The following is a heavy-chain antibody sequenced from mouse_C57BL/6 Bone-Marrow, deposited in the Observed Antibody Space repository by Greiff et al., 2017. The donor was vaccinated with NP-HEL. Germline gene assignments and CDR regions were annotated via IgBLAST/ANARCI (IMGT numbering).Heavy chain of an antibody. V-gene: IGHV1-26*01. D-gene: IGHD2-12*01. J-gene: IGHJ2*01. CDR1: GYTFTDYY. CDR3: ARSSYPPPY. CDR2: INPNNGGT. Sequence: EVQLQESGAELVRPGTSVKISCKASGYTFTDYYINWVKQSHGKSLEWIGDINPNNGGTSYNQKFKGKATLTVDKSSSTAYMELRSLTSEDSAVYYCARSSYPPPYWGQGTTLTVSS.